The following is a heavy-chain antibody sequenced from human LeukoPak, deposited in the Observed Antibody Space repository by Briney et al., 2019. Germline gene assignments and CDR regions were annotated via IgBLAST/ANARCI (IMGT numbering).Heavy chain of an antibody. CDR1: GFTFSSYS. CDR2: ISSSSSYI. V-gene: IGHV3-21*01. CDR3: TTGIAAAGTDY. D-gene: IGHD6-13*01. J-gene: IGHJ4*02. Sequence: PGGSLRLSCAASGFTFSSYSMNWVRQAPGKGLEWVSSISSSSSYIYYADSVKGRFTISRDNAKNSLYLQMNSLRAEDTAVYYCTTGIAAAGTDYWGQGTLVTVSS.